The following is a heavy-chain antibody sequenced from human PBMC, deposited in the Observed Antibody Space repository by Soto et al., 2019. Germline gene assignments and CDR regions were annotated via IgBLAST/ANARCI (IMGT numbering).Heavy chain of an antibody. Sequence: PGGSLRLSCAASGFTFSSYAMSWVHQAPGKGLEWVSAISGSGGSTYYADSVKGRFTISRDNSKNTLYLQMNSLRAEDTAVYYCAKGTGYYGSGSQYYYYYYGMDVWGQGTTVTVSS. D-gene: IGHD3-10*01. V-gene: IGHV3-23*01. CDR3: AKGTGYYGSGSQYYYYYYGMDV. CDR2: ISGSGGST. J-gene: IGHJ6*02. CDR1: GFTFSSYA.